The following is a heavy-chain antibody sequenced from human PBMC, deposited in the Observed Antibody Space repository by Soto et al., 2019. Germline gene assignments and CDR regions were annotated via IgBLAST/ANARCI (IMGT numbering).Heavy chain of an antibody. CDR1: GFTVSSNY. CDR3: ARASSGYDYVYFDY. CDR2: IYSGGST. J-gene: IGHJ4*02. D-gene: IGHD5-12*01. Sequence: GGSLRLSCAASGFTVSSNYMSWVRQAPGKGLEWVSVIYSGGSTYYADSVKGRFTISRDNSKNTLYLQMNSLRAEDTAVYYCARASSGYDYVYFDYWGQGTLVTVSS. V-gene: IGHV3-66*01.